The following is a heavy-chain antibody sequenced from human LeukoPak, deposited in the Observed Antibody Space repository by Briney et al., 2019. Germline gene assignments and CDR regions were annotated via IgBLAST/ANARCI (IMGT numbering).Heavy chain of an antibody. Sequence: GGSLRLSCVASGFTFSDYSMDWVRQAPGAGLEWISYISKNSGSIDYADSVRGRFTVSRDNAKNTLHLQMNSLRVEDTAIYYCARGRNAGGLAYWGQGVLVTVSS. J-gene: IGHJ4*02. CDR2: ISKNSGSI. CDR1: GFTFSDYS. V-gene: IGHV3-48*04. CDR3: ARGRNAGGLAY. D-gene: IGHD5-24*01.